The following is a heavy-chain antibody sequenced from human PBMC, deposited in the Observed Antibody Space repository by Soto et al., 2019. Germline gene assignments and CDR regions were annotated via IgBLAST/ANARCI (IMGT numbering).Heavy chain of an antibody. CDR1: GFTFSSYT. Sequence: EVQLLESGGGLVQPGGSLRLSCAASGFTFSSYTMSWVRQAPGKGLEWVSAISDSGGSTYYADSVKGRFTISRDNSKHTLLLQVNSLRAEDTAVYYCAKGLGDYYYMDVWGKGTTVTVSS. J-gene: IGHJ6*03. CDR2: ISDSGGST. V-gene: IGHV3-23*01. CDR3: AKGLGDYYYMDV.